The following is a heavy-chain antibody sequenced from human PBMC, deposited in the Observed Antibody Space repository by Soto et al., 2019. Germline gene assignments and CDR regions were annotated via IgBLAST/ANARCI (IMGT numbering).Heavy chain of an antibody. CDR1: GFTFSSYA. D-gene: IGHD4-17*01. V-gene: IGHV3-23*01. Sequence: EVQLLESAGGLVQPGGSLRLSCAASGFTFSSYAMSWVRQAPGKGLEWVSGISANSGSTYYADSVKGRFTISRDNSKNTLYLQMNSLRAEDTAVYFCAKDRPVTEYYFDYWGQGTLVTVSS. J-gene: IGHJ4*02. CDR2: ISANSGST. CDR3: AKDRPVTEYYFDY.